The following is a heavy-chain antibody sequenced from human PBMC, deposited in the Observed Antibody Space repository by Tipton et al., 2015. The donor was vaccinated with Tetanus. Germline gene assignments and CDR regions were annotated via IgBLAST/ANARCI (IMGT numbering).Heavy chain of an antibody. CDR3: ALTTDNWFDP. V-gene: IGHV4-39*01. Sequence: LRLSCTASGGSISSGTYYWGWLRQPPGGGLEWIGSIYYYNGNTYYTPSLESRATISLDTSKNQVSLRLTSVTAADTAVYYCALTTDNWFDPWGRGTLVTVSS. D-gene: IGHD1-1*01. CDR2: IYYYNGNT. J-gene: IGHJ5*02. CDR1: GGSISSGTYY.